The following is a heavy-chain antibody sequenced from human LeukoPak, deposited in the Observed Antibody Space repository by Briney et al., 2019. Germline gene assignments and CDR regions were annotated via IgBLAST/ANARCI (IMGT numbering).Heavy chain of an antibody. J-gene: IGHJ6*03. V-gene: IGHV3-53*01. CDR2: IYSGGST. D-gene: IGHD3-9*01. CDR1: GFTVSSNY. CDR3: AKEVLDILTGYSTVYYYYYMDV. Sequence: GGSLRLSCAASGFTVSSNYMSWVRQAPGKGLEWVSVIYSGGSTYYADSVKGRFIISRDNSKNTLYLQMNSLRAEDTAVYYCAKEVLDILTGYSTVYYYYYMDVWGKGTTVTISS.